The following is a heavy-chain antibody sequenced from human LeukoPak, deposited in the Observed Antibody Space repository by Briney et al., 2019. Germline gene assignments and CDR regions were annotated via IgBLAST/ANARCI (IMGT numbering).Heavy chain of an antibody. CDR1: GGSISSSNW. Sequence: SETLSLTCAVSGGSISSSNWWSWVRQPPGKGLEWIGEINHSGSTNYNPSLKSRVTISVDTSKNQFSLKLSSVTAADTAVYYCARPSYGSGSYYEIWGQGTMVTVSS. D-gene: IGHD3-10*01. CDR3: ARPSYGSGSYYEI. J-gene: IGHJ3*02. V-gene: IGHV4-4*02. CDR2: INHSGST.